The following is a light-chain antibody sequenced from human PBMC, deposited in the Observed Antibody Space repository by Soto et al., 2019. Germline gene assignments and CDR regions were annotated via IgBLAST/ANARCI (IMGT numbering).Light chain of an antibody. CDR1: QGITNH. J-gene: IGKJ4*01. Sequence: EIVMTQSLATLSVSPGETVTLSCRASQGITNHLASYHQKPRQSPKLLLYAASTRATGIPARFSGSGSGVEFTLTIDSLQSEDIGLYFCQQYNNWPLTFGGGTRV. CDR3: QQYNNWPLT. CDR2: AAS. V-gene: IGKV3-15*01.